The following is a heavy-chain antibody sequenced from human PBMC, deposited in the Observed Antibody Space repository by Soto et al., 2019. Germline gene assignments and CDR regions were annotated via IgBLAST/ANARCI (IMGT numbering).Heavy chain of an antibody. CDR2: MSHSGGT. CDR3: ARVERGTATTVVDAFDI. CDR1: GGFVSSGSYY. J-gene: IGHJ3*02. Sequence: QVQLQQWGAGLLKPSETLSLTCAVYGGFVSSGSYYWSWIRQRPGKGLEWIGEMSHSGGTHFNPSLRSRVTISVDTSKNQLSLEMSSVTAADTALYYCARVERGTATTVVDAFDIWGQGTMVTVSS. V-gene: IGHV4-34*01. D-gene: IGHD1-1*01.